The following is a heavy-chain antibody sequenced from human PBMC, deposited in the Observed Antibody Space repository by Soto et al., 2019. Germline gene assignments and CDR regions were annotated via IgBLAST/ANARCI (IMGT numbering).Heavy chain of an antibody. Sequence: RGESLKISCKVSGYNFNNYWIAWVRQMPGKGLEWMGIIHPSKSSTRYSPSFEGQVNISADESISTAYLQWSSLKASDTAMYYCARDLDYGGNPETFDIWGQGTMVTVSS. CDR1: GYNFNNYW. V-gene: IGHV5-51*01. CDR3: ARDLDYGGNPETFDI. D-gene: IGHD4-17*01. CDR2: IHPSKSST. J-gene: IGHJ3*02.